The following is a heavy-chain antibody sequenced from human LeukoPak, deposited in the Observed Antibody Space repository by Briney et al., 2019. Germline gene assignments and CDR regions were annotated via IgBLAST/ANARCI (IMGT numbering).Heavy chain of an antibody. CDR2: INHDGSNE. D-gene: IGHD3-3*01. V-gene: IGHV3-30*02. CDR3: AREDGGWFDP. Sequence: GSLRLSCAASGFTFNTFDMHWVRQAPGKGLEWVAFINHDGSNEFYVDSVNGRFTISRDNSKNTLYLQMNSLRAEDTAVYYCAREDGGWFDPWGQGTLVTVSS. J-gene: IGHJ5*02. CDR1: GFTFNTFD.